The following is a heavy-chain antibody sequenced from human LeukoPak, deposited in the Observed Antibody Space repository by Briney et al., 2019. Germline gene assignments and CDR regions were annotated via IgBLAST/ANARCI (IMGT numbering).Heavy chain of an antibody. Sequence: PGGSLRLSCAASGLTLSSCGVNWVRQAPGKGLEWVSSIGPTGTDRYYADSVRGRFTICRDNAKNSMYLQMDSLRDEDTAVYYCATETIGRHYDYWGQGTLLTVSS. CDR1: GLTLSSCG. CDR3: ATETIGRHYDY. D-gene: IGHD1-14*01. CDR2: IGPTGTDR. V-gene: IGHV3-21*01. J-gene: IGHJ4*02.